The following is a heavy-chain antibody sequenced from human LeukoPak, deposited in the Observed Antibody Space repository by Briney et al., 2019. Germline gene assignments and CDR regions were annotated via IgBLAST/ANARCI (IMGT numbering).Heavy chain of an antibody. D-gene: IGHD2-21*02. V-gene: IGHV1-24*01. CDR3: AIYCGGDCYGSFDY. CDR1: GYTLTELS. J-gene: IGHJ4*02. CDR2: FDPEGGET. Sequence: ASVKVSCKVSGYTLTELSMHWVRQAPGKGLEWMGGFDPEGGETIYAQKFQGRVTMTEDTSTDTAYMELSSLRSEDTAVYYCAIYCGGDCYGSFDYWGQGTLVTVSS.